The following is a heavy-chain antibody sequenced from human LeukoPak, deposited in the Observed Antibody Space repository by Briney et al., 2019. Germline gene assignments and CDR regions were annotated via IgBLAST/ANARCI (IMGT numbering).Heavy chain of an antibody. CDR3: ARVGYSYGYIRS. D-gene: IGHD5-18*01. V-gene: IGHV3-53*01. Sequence: PGGSLRLSCAASGFTVSSNYMSWVRQAPGKGLEWVSVIYSGGSTYYADSVKGRFTISRGNSKNTLYLQMNSLGVEDTAVYYCARVGYSYGYIRSWGQGTLVTVSS. CDR2: IYSGGST. J-gene: IGHJ5*02. CDR1: GFTVSSNY.